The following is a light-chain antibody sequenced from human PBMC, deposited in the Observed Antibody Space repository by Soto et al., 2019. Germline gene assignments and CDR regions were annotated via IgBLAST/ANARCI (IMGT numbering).Light chain of an antibody. V-gene: IGLV1-44*01. CDR1: SSNIGSNS. CDR3: AVWDDSLMGV. Sequence: QSLLTQPPSVSGTPGQSVTVSCSGSSSNIGSNSVKWYQQFPGAAPKLLIYSNALRPSGVPDRFSGSKSGTSASLAISGLQPEAEADYYCAVWDDSLMGVFGGGTKLTVL. J-gene: IGLJ1*01. CDR2: SNA.